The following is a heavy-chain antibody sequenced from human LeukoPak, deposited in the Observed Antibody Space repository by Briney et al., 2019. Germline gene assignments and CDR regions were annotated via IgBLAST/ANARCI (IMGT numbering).Heavy chain of an antibody. V-gene: IGHV3-66*01. J-gene: IGHJ6*02. Sequence: GGSLRLSCAASGFTFSSHAMSWVRQAPGKGLEWASVIYSGGSTYYADSVKGRFTISRDNSKNTLYLQMNSLRAEDTAVYYCARTDPHTGTVTTSWYYYGMDVWGQGTTVTVSS. D-gene: IGHD4-17*01. CDR1: GFTFSSHA. CDR2: IYSGGST. CDR3: ARTDPHTGTVTTSWYYYGMDV.